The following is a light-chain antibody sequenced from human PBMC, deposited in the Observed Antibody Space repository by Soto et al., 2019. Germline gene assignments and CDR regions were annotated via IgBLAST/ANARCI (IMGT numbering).Light chain of an antibody. CDR1: QSISNL. V-gene: IGKV1-5*01. CDR2: DAS. Sequence: DIQMTQSPSTLSASVGERVTVAFMASQSISNLLAWYQQKPGQAPKLLIYDASSLASGVPSRFSGSGSGTEFTLTISGLQPHDFASYYCQQYHSFSLTFGGGTKVDIK. CDR3: QQYHSFSLT. J-gene: IGKJ4*01.